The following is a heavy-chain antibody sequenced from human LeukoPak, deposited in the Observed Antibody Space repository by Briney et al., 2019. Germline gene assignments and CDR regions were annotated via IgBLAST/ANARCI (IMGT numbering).Heavy chain of an antibody. CDR1: GGSISSYY. J-gene: IGHJ4*02. D-gene: IGHD5-18*01. CDR3: AREPRAAMVRGGFDY. Sequence: SETLSLTCTVSGGSISSYYWSWIRQPPGKGLEWIGYIYYSGSTNYNPSLKSRVTISVDTSKNQFSLKLSSVTAADTAVYYCAREPRAAMVRGGFDYWGQGTLVTVSS. CDR2: IYYSGST. V-gene: IGHV4-59*01.